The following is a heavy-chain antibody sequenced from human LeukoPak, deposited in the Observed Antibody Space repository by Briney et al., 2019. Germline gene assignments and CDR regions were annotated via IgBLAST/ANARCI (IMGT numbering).Heavy chain of an antibody. D-gene: IGHD3-3*01. J-gene: IGHJ5*02. V-gene: IGHV1-8*03. Sequence: ASVKVSCKASGYTFTSYDINWVRQATGQGLEWMGWMNPNSGNTGYAQKFQGRVTITRNTSISTAYMELSSLRSEDTAVYYCARGITGFWIGYLFDPWGQGNLVTVSS. CDR1: GYTFTSYD. CDR2: MNPNSGNT. CDR3: ARGITGFWIGYLFDP.